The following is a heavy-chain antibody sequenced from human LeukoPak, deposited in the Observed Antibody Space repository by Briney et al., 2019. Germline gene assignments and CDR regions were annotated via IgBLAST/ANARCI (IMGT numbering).Heavy chain of an antibody. CDR1: GFTFSSYS. V-gene: IGHV3-66*01. CDR3: AREYYYGSGSYYRGGYFDY. J-gene: IGHJ4*02. Sequence: GGSLRLSCAASGFTFSSYSMNWVRQAPGKGLEWVSVIYSGGSTYYADSVKGRFTISRDDSKNTLYLQMNSLRAEDTAVYYCAREYYYGSGSYYRGGYFDYWGQGTLVTVSS. D-gene: IGHD3-10*01. CDR2: IYSGGST.